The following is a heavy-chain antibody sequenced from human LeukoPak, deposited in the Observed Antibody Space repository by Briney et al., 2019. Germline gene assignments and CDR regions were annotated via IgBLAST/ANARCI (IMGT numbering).Heavy chain of an antibody. CDR3: ARDGMAARPLGY. CDR2: INPNSGDT. J-gene: IGHJ4*02. D-gene: IGHD6-6*01. CDR1: GYTFSGDY. Sequence: ASVKVSCKASGYTFSGDYMHWVRQAPGQGLEWMGWINPNSGDTNYAQKFQGRVTMTRGTSISTAYMELNRLRSDDTAVYYCARDGMAARPLGYWGQGTLVTVSS. V-gene: IGHV1-2*02.